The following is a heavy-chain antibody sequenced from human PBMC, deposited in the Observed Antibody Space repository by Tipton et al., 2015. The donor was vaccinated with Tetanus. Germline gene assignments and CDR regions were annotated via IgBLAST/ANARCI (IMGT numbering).Heavy chain of an antibody. CDR3: ARGLPREPWYFDY. D-gene: IGHD1-26*01. CDR1: GGSVRSGSYY. Sequence: TLSLTCTVSGGSVRSGSYYWNWIRQPPGKGLEWIGYISYSGSTNSNYSLKSRITISQDTSKNQFSLKLTSVTAADTAVYYCARGLPREPWYFDYWGQGMQVTVSS. V-gene: IGHV4-61*01. CDR2: ISYSGST. J-gene: IGHJ4*02.